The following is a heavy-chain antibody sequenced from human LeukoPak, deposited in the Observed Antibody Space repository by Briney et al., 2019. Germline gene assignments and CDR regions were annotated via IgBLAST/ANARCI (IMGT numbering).Heavy chain of an antibody. Sequence: GGSLRLSCAASGFTFSSYSFNWVRQAPGKGLECVSYISSSSSAIYYADSVKGRFTISRDNAKNSLYLQMNGLRAEDTAVYYCARDIGAVGYYFDYWGQGTLVTVSS. CDR1: GFTFSSYS. CDR3: ARDIGAVGYYFDY. D-gene: IGHD6-13*01. V-gene: IGHV3-48*04. CDR2: ISSSSSAI. J-gene: IGHJ4*02.